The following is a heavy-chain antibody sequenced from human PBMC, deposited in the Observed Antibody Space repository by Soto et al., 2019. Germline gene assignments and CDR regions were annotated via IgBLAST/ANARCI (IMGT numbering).Heavy chain of an antibody. D-gene: IGHD2-8*02. CDR1: GGSISSVNHY. V-gene: IGHV4-31*02. Sequence: PSETLSLTCNISGGSISSVNHYWSWIRQYPGEGLEWIGYIFDRGTTHYNPSLKGRVTITGDTSQTQFSLTIHSVTVADTAVYYWAREVAGTGAFDVWGQGTRVPVSS. CDR3: AREVAGTGAFDV. CDR2: IFDRGTT. J-gene: IGHJ5*02.